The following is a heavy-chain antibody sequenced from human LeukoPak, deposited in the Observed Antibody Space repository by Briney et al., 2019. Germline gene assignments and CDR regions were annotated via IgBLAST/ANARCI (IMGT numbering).Heavy chain of an antibody. J-gene: IGHJ5*02. CDR2: INHSGST. CDR3: ARGRIAARRRWFDP. Sequence: PSETLSLTCAVYGGSFSGYYWSWIRQPPGKGLEWIGEINHSGSTNYNPSLKSRVTISVDTSKNQFSLKLISVTAADTAVYYCARGRIAARRRWFDPWGQGTLVTVSS. V-gene: IGHV4-34*01. CDR1: GGSFSGYY. D-gene: IGHD6-6*01.